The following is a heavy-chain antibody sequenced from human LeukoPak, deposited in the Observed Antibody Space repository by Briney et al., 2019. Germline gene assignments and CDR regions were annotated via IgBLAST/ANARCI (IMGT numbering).Heavy chain of an antibody. CDR2: IYHSGST. Sequence: PSETLSLTCAVSGYSISSGYYWGWIRQPPGKGLEWIGSIYHSGSTYYNPSLKSRVTTSVDTSKNQFSLKLSSVTAADTAVYYCARGSSYYYGSGSYYNERDNWFDPWGQGTLVTVSS. CDR1: GYSISSGYY. V-gene: IGHV4-38-2*01. D-gene: IGHD3-10*01. J-gene: IGHJ5*02. CDR3: ARGSSYYYGSGSYYNERDNWFDP.